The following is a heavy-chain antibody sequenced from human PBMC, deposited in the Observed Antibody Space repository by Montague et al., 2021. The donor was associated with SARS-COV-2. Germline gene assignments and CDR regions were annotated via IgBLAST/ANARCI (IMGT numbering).Heavy chain of an antibody. J-gene: IGHJ4*02. Sequence: SETLSLTCSVSGGSISNYYWGWIRQPPGKGLEWIGFKYYSGSTYYNPTLKSRVTISVDTSKNQFSLKLSSVTAADTAVYYCATLPSSSTIFGVVQGYYFDDWGQGTLVTVSS. CDR2: KYYSGST. CDR3: ATLPSSSTIFGVVQGYYFDD. D-gene: IGHD3-3*01. CDR1: GGSISNYY. V-gene: IGHV4-59*04.